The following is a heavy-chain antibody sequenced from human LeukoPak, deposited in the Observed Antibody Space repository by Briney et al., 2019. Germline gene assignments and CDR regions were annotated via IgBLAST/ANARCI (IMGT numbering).Heavy chain of an antibody. D-gene: IGHD3-10*01. V-gene: IGHV3-48*01. CDR2: ITSTSNTI. CDR1: GFTFSSYS. J-gene: IGHJ4*02. Sequence: GGSLRLSCAASGFTFSSYSMNWVRQAPGKGLEWVSYITSTSNTIYYADPVKGRFTISRDNAETSLYLQMNSLRAEDTAVYYCARVGGSGRFDYWGQGTLVTVSS. CDR3: ARVGGSGRFDY.